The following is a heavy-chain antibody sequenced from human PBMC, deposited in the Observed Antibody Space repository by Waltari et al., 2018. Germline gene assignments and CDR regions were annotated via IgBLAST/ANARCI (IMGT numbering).Heavy chain of an antibody. Sequence: EVQLVQSGAEVKKPGATVKISCKVSGYTFTDYYMHWVQQAPGKVLEWSGLVDPEDGETIYAEKFQGRVTMTRDTSISTAYMELSRLRSDDTAVYYCARWGRGAFDIWGQGTMVTVSS. D-gene: IGHD3-10*01. V-gene: IGHV1-69-2*01. CDR1: GYTFTDYY. CDR3: ARWGRGAFDI. J-gene: IGHJ3*02. CDR2: VDPEDGET.